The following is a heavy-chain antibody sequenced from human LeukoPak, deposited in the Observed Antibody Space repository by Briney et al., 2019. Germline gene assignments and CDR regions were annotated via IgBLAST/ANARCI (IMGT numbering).Heavy chain of an antibody. CDR1: GYTFTSYW. CDR2: IDPSDSYT. CDR3: ARHRDTIPADYYYGMDV. D-gene: IGHD5-18*01. Sequence: GESLKISCKGSGYTFTSYWISGVRQKPGKGLEWRGRIDPSDSYTNYSPSFQGHVTISADKSISTAYLQWSSLKASDTAIYYCARHRDTIPADYYYGMDVWGQGTTVTVSS. J-gene: IGHJ6*02. V-gene: IGHV5-10-1*01.